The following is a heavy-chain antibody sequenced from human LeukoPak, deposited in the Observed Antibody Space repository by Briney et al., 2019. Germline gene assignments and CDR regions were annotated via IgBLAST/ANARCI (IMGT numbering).Heavy chain of an antibody. CDR2: ISYNGSHQ. CDR1: GFTFSTYA. J-gene: IGHJ4*02. Sequence: GRSLRHSCAASGFTFSTYAMHWVRQAPGKGLEWLTVISYNGSHQYYSDSVRGRFTISRDNSRNSVFLQINRLRPEDTAVYYCATSIRRITISSWGQGTLVTVSS. D-gene: IGHD3-3*01. CDR3: ATSIRRITISS. V-gene: IGHV3-30*04.